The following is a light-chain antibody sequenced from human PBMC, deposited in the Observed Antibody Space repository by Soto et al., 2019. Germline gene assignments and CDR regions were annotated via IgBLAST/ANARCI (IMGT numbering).Light chain of an antibody. CDR3: CSYTSSSTPWV. J-gene: IGLJ1*01. Sequence: QSALTQPASVSGSPGQSSTISCTGTSSDVGGYNYVSWYQQHPGEAPKLMIYDVSDRPSGVSNRFSASKSGNTASLTTSGLQPEDEADYFCCSYTSSSTPWVFGTGTKVTVL. V-gene: IGLV2-14*03. CDR2: DVS. CDR1: SSDVGGYNY.